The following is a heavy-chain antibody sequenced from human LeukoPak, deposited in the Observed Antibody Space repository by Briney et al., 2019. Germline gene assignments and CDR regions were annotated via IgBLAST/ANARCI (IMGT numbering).Heavy chain of an antibody. CDR1: GFTFSSYG. J-gene: IGHJ6*02. Sequence: GGSLRLSCAASGFTFSSYGMHWDRQAPGKGLEWVAVISYDGSNKYYADSVKGRFTISRDNSKNTLYLQMNSLRAEDTAVYYCAKGPESSGWYYYYGMDVWGQGTTVTVSS. V-gene: IGHV3-30*18. CDR2: ISYDGSNK. CDR3: AKGPESSGWYYYYGMDV. D-gene: IGHD6-19*01.